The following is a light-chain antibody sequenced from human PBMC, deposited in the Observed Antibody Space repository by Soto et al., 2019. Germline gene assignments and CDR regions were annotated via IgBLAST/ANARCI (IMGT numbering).Light chain of an antibody. V-gene: IGKV1-12*01. Sequence: DIQMTQSPSSVSASVGDRVTITCRASQSISTWVAWYQQKPGKAPKLLIYAASSLQSGVPSRFSGSGSGTDFILIISSLQAEDFANYYYQQANSFANTFGQGTKLEIK. CDR3: QQANSFANT. CDR1: QSISTW. CDR2: AAS. J-gene: IGKJ2*01.